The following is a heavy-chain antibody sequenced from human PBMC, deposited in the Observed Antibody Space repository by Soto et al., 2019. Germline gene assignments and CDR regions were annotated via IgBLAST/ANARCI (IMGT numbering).Heavy chain of an antibody. CDR3: AKAGGYSGYYSDCIFDY. D-gene: IGHD5-12*01. V-gene: IGHV3-30*18. CDR2: ISYDGSNK. Sequence: QVQLVESGGGVVQPGRSLRLSCAASGFTFSSYGMHWVRQAPGKGLEWVAVISYDGSNKYYADSVKGRFTISRDNSKNTLYLQMNSLRAEDTAVYYCAKAGGYSGYYSDCIFDYWGQGTLVTVSS. CDR1: GFTFSSYG. J-gene: IGHJ4*02.